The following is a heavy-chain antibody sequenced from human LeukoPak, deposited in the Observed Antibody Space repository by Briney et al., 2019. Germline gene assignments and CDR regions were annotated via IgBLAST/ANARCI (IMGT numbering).Heavy chain of an antibody. Sequence: PSETLSLTCAVYGGSFSGYYWSWIRQPPVKGLEWIGEINHSGSTNYNPSLKSRVTISVDTSKNQFSLKLSSVTAADTAVYYCARGSIAVAGHGYWFDPWGQGTLVTVSS. V-gene: IGHV4-34*01. D-gene: IGHD6-19*01. CDR2: INHSGST. CDR1: GGSFSGYY. CDR3: ARGSIAVAGHGYWFDP. J-gene: IGHJ5*02.